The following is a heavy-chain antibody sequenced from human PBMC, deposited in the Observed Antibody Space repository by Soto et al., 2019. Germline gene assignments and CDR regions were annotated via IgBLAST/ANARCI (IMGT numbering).Heavy chain of an antibody. CDR3: ATDYQGY. Sequence: PGGSLRLSCAASGFIFSNYWMSWVRQAPGKGLEWVANIKEDGSEKYYVDSVKGRFTISRDNAKNSLYLQMNSLRAEDTAVYYCATDYQGYWGQGTLVTVSS. D-gene: IGHD2-2*01. J-gene: IGHJ4*02. V-gene: IGHV3-7*01. CDR2: IKEDGSEK. CDR1: GFIFSNYW.